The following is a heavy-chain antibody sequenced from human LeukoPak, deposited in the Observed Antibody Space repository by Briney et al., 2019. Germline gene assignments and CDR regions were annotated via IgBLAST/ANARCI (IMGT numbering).Heavy chain of an antibody. CDR1: GFSVSTNW. J-gene: IGHJ5*01. Sequence: GGSLRLSCAASGFSVSTNWMHWVRQAPGKGLEWVAVIWYDGSNKYYVDSVKGRFTISRVNSKNTLYLQMNSLRAEDTAVYYCARAWGYSSGWFDYWGQGTLVTVSS. V-gene: IGHV3-33*08. CDR2: IWYDGSNK. D-gene: IGHD6-19*01. CDR3: ARAWGYSSGWFDY.